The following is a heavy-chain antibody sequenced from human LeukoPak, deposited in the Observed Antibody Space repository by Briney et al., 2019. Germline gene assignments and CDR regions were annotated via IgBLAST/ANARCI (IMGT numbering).Heavy chain of an antibody. CDR3: ARAPHLVVINS. CDR1: GFTFSSYG. V-gene: IGHV3-30*03. D-gene: IGHD3-22*01. J-gene: IGHJ4*02. Sequence: PGRSLRLSCAASGFTFSSYGMYWVRQAPGKGLEWVAVISYDGSNKYYADSVKGRFTISRDNSKNTLYLQMNSLRAEDTAVYYCARAPHLVVINSWGQGTLVTVSS. CDR2: ISYDGSNK.